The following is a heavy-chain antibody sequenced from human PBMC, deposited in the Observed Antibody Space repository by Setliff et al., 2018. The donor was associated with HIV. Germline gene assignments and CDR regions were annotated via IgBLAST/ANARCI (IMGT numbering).Heavy chain of an antibody. V-gene: IGHV5-51*01. CDR3: ATPISITSGSAFDY. CDR1: GYSFTNYW. CDR2: IYPGDSNT. D-gene: IGHD2-2*01. Sequence: GESLKISCKASGYSFTNYWIGWVRQMPAKRPEWMGIIYPGDSNTKYSPSFQGQVTLSVDKSISTAYLQWSSLKASDTAMYYCATPISITSGSAFDYWGPGSLVTVSS. J-gene: IGHJ4*02.